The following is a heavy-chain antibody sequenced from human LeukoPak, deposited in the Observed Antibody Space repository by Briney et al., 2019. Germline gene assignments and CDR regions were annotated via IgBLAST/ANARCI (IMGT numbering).Heavy chain of an antibody. J-gene: IGHJ6*02. V-gene: IGHV3-30*18. CDR1: GFTFSSYG. Sequence: GGSLRLSCAASGFTFSSYGMHWVRQAPGKGLEWVAVISYDGSNKSYADSVKGRFTISRDNSKNTLYLQMNSLRAEDTAVYYCAKAASSVNLYDFWSGYHDYYYYGMDVWGQGTTVTVSS. CDR2: ISYDGSNK. CDR3: AKAASSVNLYDFWSGYHDYYYYGMDV. D-gene: IGHD3-3*01.